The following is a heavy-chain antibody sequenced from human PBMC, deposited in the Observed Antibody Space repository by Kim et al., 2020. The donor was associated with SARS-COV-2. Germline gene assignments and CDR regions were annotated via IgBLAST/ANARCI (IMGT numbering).Heavy chain of an antibody. V-gene: IGHV4-39*01. CDR1: GGSISSSSYY. CDR2: IYYSGST. D-gene: IGHD3-16*01. J-gene: IGHJ4*02. Sequence: SETLSLTCTVSGGSISSSSYYWGWIRQPPGKGLEWIGSIYYSGSTYYNPSLKSRVTISVDTSKNQFSLKLSSVTAADTAVYYCATGPWGDLLFFDYWGQGTLVTVSS. CDR3: ATGPWGDLLFFDY.